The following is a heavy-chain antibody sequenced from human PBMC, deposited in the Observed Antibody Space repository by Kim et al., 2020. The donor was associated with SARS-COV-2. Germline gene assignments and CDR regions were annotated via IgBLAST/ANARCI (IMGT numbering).Heavy chain of an antibody. J-gene: IGHJ3*02. CDR2: INPNSGGT. V-gene: IGHV1-2*06. D-gene: IGHD2-15*01. Sequence: ASVKVSCKASGYTFTGYYMHWVRQAPGQGLEWMGRINPNSGGTNYAQKFQGRVTMTRDTSISTAYMELSRLRSDDTAVYYCARDPVTPVVVTGQGDAFDIWGQGTMVTVSS. CDR3: ARDPVTPVVVTGQGDAFDI. CDR1: GYTFTGYY.